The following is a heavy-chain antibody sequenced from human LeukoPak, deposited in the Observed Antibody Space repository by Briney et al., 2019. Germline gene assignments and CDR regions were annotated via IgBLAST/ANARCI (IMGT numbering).Heavy chain of an antibody. CDR1: GGSFSGYY. Sequence: SETLSLTCAVYGGSFSGYYWSWIRQPPGKGLEWIGEINHSGSTNYNPSLKSRVTISVDTSKNQFSLKLSSVTAADTAVYYCARGQGSGSRARDYWGQGTLVTVSS. V-gene: IGHV4-34*01. CDR2: INHSGST. J-gene: IGHJ4*02. D-gene: IGHD3-10*01. CDR3: ARGQGSGSRARDY.